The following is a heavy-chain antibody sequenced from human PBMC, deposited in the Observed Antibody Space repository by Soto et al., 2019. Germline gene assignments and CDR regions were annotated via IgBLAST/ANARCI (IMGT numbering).Heavy chain of an antibody. CDR2: IIPIFGTA. CDR1: GGTFSSYA. Sequence: ASVKVSCKASGGTFSSYAISWVRQAPGQGLEWMGGIIPIFGTANYAQKFQGRVTITADESTSTAYMELSSLRSEDTAVYYCARDRYSSSGFYYYYYGMDVWGQGTTVTVSS. D-gene: IGHD6-6*01. CDR3: ARDRYSSSGFYYYYYGMDV. V-gene: IGHV1-69*13. J-gene: IGHJ6*02.